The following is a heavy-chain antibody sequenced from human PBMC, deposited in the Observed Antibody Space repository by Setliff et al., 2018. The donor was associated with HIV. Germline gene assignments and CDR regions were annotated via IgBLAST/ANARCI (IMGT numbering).Heavy chain of an antibody. CDR1: GFSFNTYS. CDR3: ARPWAFDI. Sequence: GSLRLSCAVSGFSFNTYSMNWVRQAPGKGLEWVANIKQDGSERYYVDSVKGRFTISRDNAKNSLYLQMNSLRAEDTAVYYCARPWAFDIWGQGTMVTVSS. J-gene: IGHJ3*02. V-gene: IGHV3-7*01. CDR2: IKQDGSER.